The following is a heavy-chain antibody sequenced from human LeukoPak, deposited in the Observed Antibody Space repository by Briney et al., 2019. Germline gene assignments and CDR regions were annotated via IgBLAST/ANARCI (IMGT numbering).Heavy chain of an antibody. CDR3: ARQIEGGYHAFDI. D-gene: IGHD3-16*02. CDR2: ISRDGSST. V-gene: IGHV3-74*01. CDR1: VFSFSNYW. J-gene: IGHJ3*02. Sequence: GGSLRLSCAASVFSFSNYWMHWVRLAPGKGLVWVSRISRDGSSTIYADSVKGRFTIYRDNARDTLYLQMSSLRAEDTAVYYCARQIEGGYHAFDIWGQGTMVPVSS.